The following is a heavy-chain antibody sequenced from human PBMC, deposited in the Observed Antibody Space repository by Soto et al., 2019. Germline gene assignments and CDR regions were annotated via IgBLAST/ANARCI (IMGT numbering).Heavy chain of an antibody. CDR2: ISSSGSTI. Sequence: EVQLVESGGGLVQPGGSLRLSCAASGFIFSSYSMNWVRQAPGKGLEWVSYISSSGSTIYYADSVKGRFTLSRDNAKNSLYLQMNGLRAEDTAVYYCASFPLGIAAADMADWGQGTLVTVSS. V-gene: IGHV3-48*01. CDR1: GFIFSSYS. J-gene: IGHJ4*02. CDR3: ASFPLGIAAADMAD. D-gene: IGHD6-25*01.